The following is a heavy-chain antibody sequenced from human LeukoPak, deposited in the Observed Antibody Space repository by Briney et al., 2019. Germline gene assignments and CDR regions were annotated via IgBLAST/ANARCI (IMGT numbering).Heavy chain of an antibody. CDR1: GFSLSTSGVG. D-gene: IGHD6-13*01. J-gene: IGHJ1*01. CDR2: IYWDDDK. CDR3: AHIYSGIAAAGTNTAAEYFQH. V-gene: IGHV2-5*02. Sequence: ESGPTLVNPTQTLTLTCTFSGFSLSTSGVGVGWIRQPPGKALEWLALIYWDDDKRYSPSLKSRLTITKDTSKNQVVLTMTNMDPVDTATYYCAHIYSGIAAAGTNTAAEYFQHWGQGTLVTVSS.